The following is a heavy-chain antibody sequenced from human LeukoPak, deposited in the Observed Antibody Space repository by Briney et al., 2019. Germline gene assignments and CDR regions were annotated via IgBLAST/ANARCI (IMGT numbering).Heavy chain of an antibody. V-gene: IGHV1-69*04. CDR2: IIPILGIA. Sequence: GSSVKVSCKASGGTFSSYAISWVRQAPGQGLEWMGRIIPILGIANYAQKFQGRVTITADKSTSTAYMELSSLRSEDTAVYYCARDAAELLWFGELLSNYYYYYGMDVWGQGTTVTVSS. J-gene: IGHJ6*02. CDR1: GGTFSSYA. CDR3: ARDAAELLWFGELLSNYYYYYGMDV. D-gene: IGHD3-10*01.